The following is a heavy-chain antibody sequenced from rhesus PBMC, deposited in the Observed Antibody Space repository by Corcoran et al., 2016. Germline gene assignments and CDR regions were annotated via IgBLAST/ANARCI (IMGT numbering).Heavy chain of an antibody. CDR1: GGSISGYY. V-gene: IGHV4-165*02. J-gene: IGHJ6*01. Sequence: QVQLQESGPGLVKPSETLSLTCAVSGGSISGYYWNWIRQPPGKGLEWIGYIGGSSGSTYNNPSLKRRVTISTDTSKNQFSLKLSSVTAADTAVYYCARIRAAGPRGYYGLDSWGQGVIVTVSS. D-gene: IGHD6S26*01. CDR3: ARIRAAGPRGYYGLDS. CDR2: IGGSSGST.